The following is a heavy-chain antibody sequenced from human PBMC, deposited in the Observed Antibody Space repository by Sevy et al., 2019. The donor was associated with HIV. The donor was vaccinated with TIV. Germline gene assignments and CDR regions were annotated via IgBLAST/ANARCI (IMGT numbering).Heavy chain of an antibody. D-gene: IGHD3-10*01. V-gene: IGHV3-23*01. Sequence: GGSLRLSCAASGFTFSSYAMSWVRQAPGKGLEWVSAISGSGGSTYYADSVKGQFTISRDNSKNTLYLQMNSLRAEDTAVYYCAKDGLDYGSGSYYGAFDIWGQGTMVTVSS. CDR1: GFTFSSYA. CDR2: ISGSGGST. J-gene: IGHJ3*02. CDR3: AKDGLDYGSGSYYGAFDI.